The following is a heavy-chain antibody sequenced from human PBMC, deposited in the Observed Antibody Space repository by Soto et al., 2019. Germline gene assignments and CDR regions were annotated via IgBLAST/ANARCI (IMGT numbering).Heavy chain of an antibody. Sequence: SETLSLTCTVSGDSMSNYYWSWIRQPPGKGLEWIGYVYYTGTTNYNPSLKRRVTISEDPSKNQFSLKLRSVTATDTAVYSCGRAPSGDNYWGQGTLVTVSS. D-gene: IGHD2-15*01. CDR3: GRAPSGDNY. CDR2: VYYTGTT. CDR1: GDSMSNYY. J-gene: IGHJ4*02. V-gene: IGHV4-59*01.